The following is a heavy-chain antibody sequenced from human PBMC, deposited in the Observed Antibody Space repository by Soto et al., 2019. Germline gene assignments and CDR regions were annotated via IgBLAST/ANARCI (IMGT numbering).Heavy chain of an antibody. Sequence: PSETLSLTCTVSGGSISSGGYYWSWIRQHPGKGLEWIGYIYYSGSTYYNPSLKSRVTISVDTSKNQFSLKLGSVTAADTAVYYCARVAHYYDSSGYYYFDYWGQGTLVTVSS. D-gene: IGHD3-22*01. CDR2: IYYSGST. J-gene: IGHJ4*02. CDR3: ARVAHYYDSSGYYYFDY. V-gene: IGHV4-31*03. CDR1: GGSISSGGYY.